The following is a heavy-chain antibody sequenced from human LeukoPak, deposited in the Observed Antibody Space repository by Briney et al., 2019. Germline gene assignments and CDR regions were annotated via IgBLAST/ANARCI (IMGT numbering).Heavy chain of an antibody. CDR3: ARVEDGDYVY. D-gene: IGHD4-17*01. CDR1: GFTFSSYS. Sequence: GGSLRLSCAASGFTFSSYSMNWVRQAPGKGLEWVSYISSSSSTIYYADSVKGRFTISRDNAKNSLYLQMNSLRAEDTAVYYCARVEDGDYVYWGQGTLVTVSS. J-gene: IGHJ4*02. V-gene: IGHV3-48*04. CDR2: ISSSSSTI.